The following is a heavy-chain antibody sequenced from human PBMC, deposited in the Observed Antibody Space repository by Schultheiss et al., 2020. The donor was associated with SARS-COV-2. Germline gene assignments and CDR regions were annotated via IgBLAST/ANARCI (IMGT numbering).Heavy chain of an antibody. CDR3: ARGSWVAVAGGRLDY. D-gene: IGHD6-19*01. J-gene: IGHJ4*02. Sequence: GESLKISCAASGFTFSSYSMNWVRQAPGKGLEWVAVIWYDGSNKYYADSVKGRFTISRDNSKNTLYLQMNSLRAEDTAVYYCARGSWVAVAGGRLDYWGQGTLVTVSS. CDR1: GFTFSSYS. V-gene: IGHV3-33*08. CDR2: IWYDGSNK.